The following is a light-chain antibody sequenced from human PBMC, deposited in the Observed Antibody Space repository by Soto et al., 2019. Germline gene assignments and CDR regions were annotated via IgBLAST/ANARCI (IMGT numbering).Light chain of an antibody. J-gene: IGKJ4*01. CDR3: QQYGSSIPT. CDR1: QSVSSSY. Sequence: IVLTQSPGTLSLSPGERATLSCRASQSVSSSYLAWYQQKPGQAPRLLIYGASSRATGIPDRFSGSGSGTDFTLTISRLEPEDFAVYYCQQYGSSIPTCGVETKVNI. V-gene: IGKV3-20*01. CDR2: GAS.